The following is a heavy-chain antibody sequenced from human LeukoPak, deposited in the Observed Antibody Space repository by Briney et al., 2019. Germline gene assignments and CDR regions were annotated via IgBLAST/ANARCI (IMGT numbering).Heavy chain of an antibody. CDR2: TYYRSKFYN. CDR3: VRGQWNSIYYFDS. J-gene: IGHJ4*02. CDR1: GDSVSRNNAG. Sequence: SQTLSLTCAISGDSVSRNNAGWNWIRQSPSRGLEWLGRTYYRSKFYNDYAVSVQSRITIDPDTSRNQFSLQLNSVTPEDTAIYYCVRGQWNSIYYFDSRGQGTLVTVSS. D-gene: IGHD6-19*01. V-gene: IGHV6-1*01.